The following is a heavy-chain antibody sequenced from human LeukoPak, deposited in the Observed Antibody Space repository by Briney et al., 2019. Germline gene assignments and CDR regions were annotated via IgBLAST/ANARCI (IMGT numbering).Heavy chain of an antibody. J-gene: IGHJ4*02. CDR1: GGSISSYY. Sequence: SETLSLTCTVSGGSISSYYWSWIRQPPGKGLEWIGYIYYIGSTNYNPSLKSRVTISVDTSKNQFSLKLSSVTAADTAVYYCARAAFGDYSFDYWGQGTLVTVSS. D-gene: IGHD3-16*01. CDR3: ARAAFGDYSFDY. V-gene: IGHV4-59*01. CDR2: IYYIGST.